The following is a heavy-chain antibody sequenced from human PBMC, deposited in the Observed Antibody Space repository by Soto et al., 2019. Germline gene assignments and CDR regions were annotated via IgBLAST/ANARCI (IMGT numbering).Heavy chain of an antibody. J-gene: IGHJ5*02. D-gene: IGHD5-18*01. V-gene: IGHV4-4*02. CDR3: ARSAMVRARPNWFDP. CDR1: GGSISRSNW. CDR2: IYHSGST. Sequence: PSETLSLTRAVSGGSISRSNWLRWVRQPPWKGLEWIGEIYHSGSTNYNPSLKSRVTISVDKSKNQFSLKLSSVTAADTAVYYCARSAMVRARPNWFDPWGQGTLVTVSS.